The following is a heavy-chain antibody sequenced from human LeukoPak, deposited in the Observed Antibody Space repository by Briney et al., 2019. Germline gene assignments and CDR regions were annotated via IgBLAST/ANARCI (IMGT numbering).Heavy chain of an antibody. CDR2: IKQDGSEK. D-gene: IGHD3-10*01. V-gene: IGHV3-7*05. CDR3: AKDRFIRGIIRTFDY. CDR1: GFTFSNYW. Sequence: PGGSLRLSCAASGFTFSNYWMSWVRQAPGKGLEWVANIKQDGSEKHYVGSVKGRFTISRDSSKNTLYLQMSKLRAEDTAVYYCAKDRFIRGIIRTFDYWGQGTLVTVSS. J-gene: IGHJ4*02.